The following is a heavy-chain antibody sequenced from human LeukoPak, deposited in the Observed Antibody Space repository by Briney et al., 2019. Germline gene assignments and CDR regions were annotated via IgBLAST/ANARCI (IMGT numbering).Heavy chain of an antibody. CDR3: ATDQGYYYYDGIGFHYRDY. CDR1: GFTFTNAW. J-gene: IGHJ4*02. D-gene: IGHD3-22*01. Sequence: PGGSLRLSCVASGFTFTNAWMNWVRQAPGKGLEWVGHINSKTDGGTTDHAAPVKGRFTILRDDSKNTLYMQINSLNTEDTAVYYCATDQGYYYYDGIGFHYRDYWGQGTLVTVSS. V-gene: IGHV3-15*07. CDR2: INSKTDGGTT.